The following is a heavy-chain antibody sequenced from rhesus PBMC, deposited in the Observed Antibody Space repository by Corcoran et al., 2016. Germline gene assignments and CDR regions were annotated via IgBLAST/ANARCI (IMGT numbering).Heavy chain of an antibody. CDR3: ARDKRYSGSLES. CDR1: GYTFTDYY. CDR2: INPYKGNT. D-gene: IGHD6-25*01. J-gene: IGHJ6*01. Sequence: QVQLVKSGAEVEKPGSSVKVSCKASGYTFTDYYMHWVQQATRHGLEWMGCINPYKGNTKYAKKVKGRVTRTRDTSTSTAYRELSRLRSEETAVYYCARDKRYSGSLESWGQGVVVTVSS. V-gene: IGHV1S2*01.